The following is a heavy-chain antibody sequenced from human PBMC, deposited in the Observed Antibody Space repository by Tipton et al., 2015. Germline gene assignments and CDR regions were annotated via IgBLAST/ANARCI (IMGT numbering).Heavy chain of an antibody. J-gene: IGHJ4*02. CDR3: VRGLLLWFGMSDY. Sequence: GLVKPSETLSLTCAVSAYSISSDYYWGWIRQPPGKGLEWIGSIFHRGDTNYNPSLKSRVTISLDTSKNQFSLKLNSVTAADTAVYYCVRGLLLWFGMSDYWGRGTLVTVSS. V-gene: IGHV4-38-2*01. CDR2: IFHRGDT. CDR1: AYSISSDYY. D-gene: IGHD3-10*01.